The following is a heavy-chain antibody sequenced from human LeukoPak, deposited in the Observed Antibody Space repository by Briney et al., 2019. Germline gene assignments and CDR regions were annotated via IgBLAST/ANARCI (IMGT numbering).Heavy chain of an antibody. D-gene: IGHD6-6*01. CDR3: ARERIAARSSVDY. J-gene: IGHJ4*02. V-gene: IGHV1-2*06. CDR2: INPNSGGT. Sequence: ASVTVSCKASGYTFTVYYMHWVRQAPGQGLEWMGRINPNSGGTNYAQKFQGRVTMTRDTSISTAYMELSRLRSDDTAVYYCARERIAARSSVDYWGQGTLVTVSS. CDR1: GYTFTVYY.